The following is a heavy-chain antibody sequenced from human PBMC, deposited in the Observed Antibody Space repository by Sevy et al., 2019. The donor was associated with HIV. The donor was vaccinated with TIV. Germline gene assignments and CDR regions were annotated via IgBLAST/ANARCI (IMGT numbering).Heavy chain of an antibody. CDR3: ARGGDFNDRSAKRDFDY. CDR2: RWNDGSNK. D-gene: IGHD3-22*01. V-gene: IGHV3-33*01. Sequence: GGSLRLSCAASGFTFSNYGMHWVRRAPGKGLEWVADRWNDGSNKYYADSVKGRFTISRDNSKNTLYLQMNSLRVEDTAVYFCARGGDFNDRSAKRDFDYWGQGTLVTVSS. J-gene: IGHJ4*02. CDR1: GFTFSNYG.